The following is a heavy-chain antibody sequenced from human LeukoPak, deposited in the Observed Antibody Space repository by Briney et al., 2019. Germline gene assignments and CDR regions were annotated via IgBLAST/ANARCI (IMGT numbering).Heavy chain of an antibody. D-gene: IGHD3-22*01. CDR1: GGSISSGDDY. J-gene: IGHJ5*02. Sequence: SETLSLTCTVSGGSISSGDDYWSWIRQPPGKGLEWIAYMYYIGSTYYNPSLKSRVTMSADTSKNQLSLKLSSLTAADTAVYYCARPYYYDSRIDPWGQGILVTVSS. CDR3: ARPYYYDSRIDP. V-gene: IGHV4-30-4*01. CDR2: MYYIGST.